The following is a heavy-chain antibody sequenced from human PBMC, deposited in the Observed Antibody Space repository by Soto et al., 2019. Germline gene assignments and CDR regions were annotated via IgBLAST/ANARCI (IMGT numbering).Heavy chain of an antibody. CDR2: FYPGDSTS. CDR1: GYSFISYW. CDR3: ARIIGYCRNNDCSWTFDI. Sequence: GESLKISCKTSGYSFISYWVAWVRQLPGKGLEWMGTFYPGDSTSTYSPSFQGQVTISVDKSISTAYLQLISLKASDTAMYYCARIIGYCRNNDCSWTFDIWGQGTMVT. D-gene: IGHD2-15*01. J-gene: IGHJ3*02. V-gene: IGHV5-51*01.